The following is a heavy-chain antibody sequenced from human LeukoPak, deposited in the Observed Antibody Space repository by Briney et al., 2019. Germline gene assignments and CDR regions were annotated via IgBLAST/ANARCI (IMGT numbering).Heavy chain of an antibody. CDR3: ARDRGSSGWYEFDY. V-gene: IGHV3-7*01. CDR2: IKQDGSEK. CDR1: GFTSSSYW. D-gene: IGHD6-19*01. Sequence: PGGSLRISCAASGFTSSSYWMSWVRQAPGKGLEWVANIKQDGSEKYYVDSVKGRFTISRDNAKSSLYLQMNSLRAEDTAVYYCARDRGSSGWYEFDYWGQGTLVTVSS. J-gene: IGHJ4*02.